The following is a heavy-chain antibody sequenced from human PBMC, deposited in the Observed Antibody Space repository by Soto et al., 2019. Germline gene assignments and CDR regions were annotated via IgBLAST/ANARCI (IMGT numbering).Heavy chain of an antibody. CDR3: TRVAQGKCSGSRCYRWFDP. CDR1: GVSITNTNW. J-gene: IGHJ5*02. V-gene: IGHV4-4*02. Sequence: QVQLRESGPVLVKPSGPLSLTCAVSGVSITNTNWWSWVRQPPWKGLGWTGEVFHSGSTTYNPSLKSPNTTSVDQCKNQFSLILTSVTAAYTAVYYCTRVAQGKCSGSRCYRWFDPWRQGTLVTVSS. D-gene: IGHD2-2*01. CDR2: VFHSGST.